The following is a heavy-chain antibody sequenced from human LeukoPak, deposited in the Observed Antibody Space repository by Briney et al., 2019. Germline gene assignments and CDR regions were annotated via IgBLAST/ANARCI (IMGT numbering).Heavy chain of an antibody. CDR3: AKDPYGTRYFDY. Sequence: GGSLRLPCAASGFTFSSHALSWVRQAPGKGLEWVSSLSGSGYNTYYADSVKGRFTISRDNSKNTVYLQMNSLRAEDTAVYYCAKDPYGTRYFDYWGQGTRVTVSS. D-gene: IGHD2-2*01. V-gene: IGHV3-23*01. CDR2: LSGSGYNT. J-gene: IGHJ4*02. CDR1: GFTFSSHA.